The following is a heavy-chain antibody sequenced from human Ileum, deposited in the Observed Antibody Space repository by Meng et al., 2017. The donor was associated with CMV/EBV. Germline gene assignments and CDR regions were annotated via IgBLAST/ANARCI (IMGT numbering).Heavy chain of an antibody. J-gene: IGHJ4*02. CDR3: ARGLRDFDWLGY. V-gene: IGHV1-8*01. CDR1: GYTFTNHD. D-gene: IGHD3-9*01. Sequence: ASVKVSCKASGYTFTNHDINWVRQATGQGFEWMGWMNPNTGNTGYAQKFQGRVTMTRNTSISTAYMELSSLRSEDTAVYYCARGLRDFDWLGYWGQGTLVTVSS. CDR2: MNPNTGNT.